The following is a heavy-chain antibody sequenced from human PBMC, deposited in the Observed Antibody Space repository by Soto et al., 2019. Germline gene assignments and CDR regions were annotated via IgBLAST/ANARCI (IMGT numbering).Heavy chain of an antibody. D-gene: IGHD6-13*01. CDR2: INHSGST. CDR1: GGSFSGYY. CDR3: ARGKGKSSSWEEFHWFDP. V-gene: IGHV4-34*01. J-gene: IGHJ5*02. Sequence: ETLSLTCAVYGGSFSGYYWSWIRQPPGKGLEWIGEINHSGSTNYNPSLKSRVTISVDTSKNQFSLKLSSVTAADTAVYYCARGKGKSSSWEEFHWFDPWGQGTLVTVYS.